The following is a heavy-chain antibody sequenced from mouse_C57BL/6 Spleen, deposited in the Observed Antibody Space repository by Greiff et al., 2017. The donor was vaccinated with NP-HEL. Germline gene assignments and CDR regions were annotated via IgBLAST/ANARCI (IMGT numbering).Heavy chain of an antibody. CDR1: GFNIKDDY. CDR2: IDPENGDT. Sequence: EVQLQQSGAELVRPGASVKLSCTASGFNIKDDYMHWVKQRPEQGLEWIGWIDPENGDTEYASKFQGKATITADTSSNTAYLQLSSLTSEDTAVYYCATGDGYDGPFAYWGQGTLVTVSA. CDR3: ATGDGYDGPFAY. V-gene: IGHV14-4*01. J-gene: IGHJ3*01. D-gene: IGHD2-2*01.